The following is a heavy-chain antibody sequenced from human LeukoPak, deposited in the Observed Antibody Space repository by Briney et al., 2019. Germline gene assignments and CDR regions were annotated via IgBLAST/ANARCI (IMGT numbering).Heavy chain of an antibody. CDR1: GFTFSSYA. CDR3: ARALPRYCGGDCYLYYFDY. J-gene: IGHJ4*02. D-gene: IGHD2-21*02. CDR2: ISYDGGNK. Sequence: PGGSLRLSCAASGFTFSSYAMHWVRQAPGKGLEWVAVISYDGGNKYYADSVKGRFTISRDNSKNTLYLQMNSLRAEDTAVYYCARALPRYCGGDCYLYYFDYWGQGTLVTVSS. V-gene: IGHV3-30-3*01.